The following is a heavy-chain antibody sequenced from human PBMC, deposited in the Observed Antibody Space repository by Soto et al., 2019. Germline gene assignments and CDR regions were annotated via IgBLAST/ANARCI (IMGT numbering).Heavy chain of an antibody. D-gene: IGHD3-9*01. J-gene: IGHJ6*03. CDR1: GGSISSGGYS. Sequence: SSETLSLTCAVSGGSISSGGYSWSWIRQPPGKGLEWIGYIYHSGSTYYTPSLKSRVTISVDRSKNQFSLKLSSVTAADTAVYYCAREYCDISTSPSYLEGWGNGTPVPVS. CDR3: AREYCDISTSPSYLEG. CDR2: IYHSGST. V-gene: IGHV4-30-2*01.